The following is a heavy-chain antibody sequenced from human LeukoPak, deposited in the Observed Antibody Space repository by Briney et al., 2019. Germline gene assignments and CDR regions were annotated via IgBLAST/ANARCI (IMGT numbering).Heavy chain of an antibody. CDR1: GFTFSSYS. Sequence: PGGSLRLSCAASGFTFSSYSMNWVRQAPGKGLEWVSYISSSSSTIYYADSVKGRFTISRDNAKNSLYLQMNSLRAEDTAVYYCARDGQNYYDSSGYFDYWGQGTLVTVSS. CDR2: ISSSSSTI. CDR3: ARDGQNYYDSSGYFDY. J-gene: IGHJ4*02. D-gene: IGHD3-22*01. V-gene: IGHV3-48*04.